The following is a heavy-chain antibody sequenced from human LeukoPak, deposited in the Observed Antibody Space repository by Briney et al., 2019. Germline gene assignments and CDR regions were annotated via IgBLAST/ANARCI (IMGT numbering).Heavy chain of an antibody. CDR2: MNPNSGNT. V-gene: IGHV1-8*01. J-gene: IGHJ3*02. Sequence: ASVKVSCKASGYTFTSYDINWVRQATGQGLEWMGWMNPNSGNTGYAQKFQGRVTMTRNTSISTAYMELSSLRSEDTAVYYCARAAGGWYWSGYSYGYESAFDIWGQGTMVTVSS. CDR3: ARAAGGWYWSGYSYGYESAFDI. CDR1: GYTFTSYD. D-gene: IGHD5-18*01.